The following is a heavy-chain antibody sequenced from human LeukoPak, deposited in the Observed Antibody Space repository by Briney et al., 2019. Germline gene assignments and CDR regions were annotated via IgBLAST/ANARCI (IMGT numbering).Heavy chain of an antibody. CDR3: TTEESGFGIQLREGFDY. J-gene: IGHJ4*02. V-gene: IGHV3-15*01. D-gene: IGHD5-18*01. Sequence: GGSLRLSCAASGFTFSNAWMSWVRQAPGKGLEWVGRIKSKTDGGTTDYAAPVKGRFTISRDDSKNTLYLQMNSLKTEDTAVYYCTTEESGFGIQLREGFDYWGQGTLVTVSS. CDR2: IKSKTDGGTT. CDR1: GFTFSNAW.